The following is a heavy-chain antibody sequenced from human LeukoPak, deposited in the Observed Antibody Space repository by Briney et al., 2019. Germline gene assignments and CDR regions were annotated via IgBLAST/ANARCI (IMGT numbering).Heavy chain of an antibody. CDR2: IYYSGNT. J-gene: IGHJ4*02. CDR1: GGSISSYY. V-gene: IGHV4-59*08. CDR3: ARINWDYFDY. D-gene: IGHD3-16*01. Sequence: SETLSLTCTVSGGSISSYYWSWVRQPPGKGLEWIGYIYYSGNTNYNPSLKSRLTMSADRSRYQFSLNLNSVTAADTAVYYCARINWDYFDYWGQGILVTVAS.